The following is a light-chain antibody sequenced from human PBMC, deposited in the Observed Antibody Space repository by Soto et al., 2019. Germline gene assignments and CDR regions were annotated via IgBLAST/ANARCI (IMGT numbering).Light chain of an antibody. J-gene: IGKJ1*01. CDR3: QKLNAYPPWT. CDR2: GAS. CDR1: QSISSY. Sequence: DIQMTQSPSSLSASVGDRVTITCRASQSISSYLHWYQQKPGRAPKLLIFGASTLQSGVPSRFSGSGSGTDFTLTISSLQPEDFATYFCQKLNAYPPWTFGQGTKVDI. V-gene: IGKV1-9*01.